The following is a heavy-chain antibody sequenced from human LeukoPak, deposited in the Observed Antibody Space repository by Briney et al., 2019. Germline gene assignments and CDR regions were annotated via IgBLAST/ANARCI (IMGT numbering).Heavy chain of an antibody. CDR2: ISSLSSYI. CDR3: ARYYDSSGYYYPIDY. J-gene: IGHJ4*02. Sequence: PGRSLRLSCAASGFPFSSYGVHWVRQAPGKGLEWVSSISSLSSYIYYADSVKGRFTISRDNAKNSLYLQMNSLRAEDTAVYYCARYYDSSGYYYPIDYWGQGTLVTVSS. V-gene: IGHV3-21*01. CDR1: GFPFSSYG. D-gene: IGHD3-22*01.